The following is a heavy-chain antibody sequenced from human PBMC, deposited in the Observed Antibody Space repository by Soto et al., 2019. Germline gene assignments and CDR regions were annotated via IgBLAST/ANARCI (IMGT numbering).Heavy chain of an antibody. CDR2: INPSGGST. J-gene: IGHJ4*02. V-gene: IGHV1-46*01. Sequence: RASVKVSCKASGYTFTSYYMHWVRQAPGQGLEWMGIINPSGGSTSYAQKFQGRVTMTRDTSTSTVYMELSSLRSEDTAVYYGARLTPVAGFYYWGQGSLVPVSS. CDR1: GYTFTSYY. CDR3: ARLTPVAGFYY. D-gene: IGHD6-19*01.